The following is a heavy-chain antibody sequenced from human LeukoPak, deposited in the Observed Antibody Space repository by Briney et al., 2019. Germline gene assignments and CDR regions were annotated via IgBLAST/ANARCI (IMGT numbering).Heavy chain of an antibody. CDR3: ADSYYYGSGSYYSALEY. Sequence: GGSLRLSCAASGFTFSSYAMHWVRQAPGKGLEWVAVISYDGSNKYCADSVKGRFTISRDNSKNTLYLQMNSLRAEDTAVYYCADSYYYGSGSYYSALEYWGQGTLVTVSS. V-gene: IGHV3-30-3*01. J-gene: IGHJ4*02. CDR2: ISYDGSNK. CDR1: GFTFSSYA. D-gene: IGHD3-10*01.